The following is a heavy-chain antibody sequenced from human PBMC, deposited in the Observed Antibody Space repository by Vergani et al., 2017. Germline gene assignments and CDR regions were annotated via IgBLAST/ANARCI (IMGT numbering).Heavy chain of an antibody. CDR2: ISGSGGST. J-gene: IGHJ3*02. D-gene: IGHD6-13*01. Sequence: EVQLLESGGGLVQPGGSLRLSCAASGFTFSSYAMSWVRQAPGKGLEWVSAISGSGGSTYYADSVKGLFTISRDNSQKTLYLQMNSLRAEDTAVYYCAKGAYSISWYEAFDIWGQGTMVTVSS. V-gene: IGHV3-23*01. CDR1: GFTFSSYA. CDR3: AKGAYSISWYEAFDI.